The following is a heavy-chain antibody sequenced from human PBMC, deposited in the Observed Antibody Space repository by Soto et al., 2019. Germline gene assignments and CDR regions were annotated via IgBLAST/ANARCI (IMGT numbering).Heavy chain of an antibody. D-gene: IGHD3-10*01. CDR1: GGSISSGGYY. CDR3: ARSGYGSGSYSNRERYYYYGMDV. V-gene: IGHV4-31*03. J-gene: IGHJ6*02. Sequence: SETLSLTCTVSGGSISSGGYYWSWIRQHPGKGLEWIGYIYYSGSTYYNPSLKSRVTISVDTSKNQFSLKLSSVTAADTAVYYCARSGYGSGSYSNRERYYYYGMDVWGQGTTVTVSS. CDR2: IYYSGST.